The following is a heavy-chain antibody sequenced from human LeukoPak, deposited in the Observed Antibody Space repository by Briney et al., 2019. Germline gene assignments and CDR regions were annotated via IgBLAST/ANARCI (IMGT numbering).Heavy chain of an antibody. CDR1: GFTFSSYS. V-gene: IGHV3-21*01. Sequence: GGSLRLSCAASGFTFSSYSMNWVRQAPGKGLEWVSSISSSSSYIYYADSVKGRFTISRDNAKNSLYLQMNSLRAEDTAVYYCAMTFYDYVWGSYRYPLDYWGQGTLVTVSS. CDR2: ISSSSSYI. J-gene: IGHJ4*02. CDR3: AMTFYDYVWGSYRYPLDY. D-gene: IGHD3-16*02.